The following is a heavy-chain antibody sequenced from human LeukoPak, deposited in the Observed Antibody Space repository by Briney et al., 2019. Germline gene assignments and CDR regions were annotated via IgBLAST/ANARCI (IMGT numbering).Heavy chain of an antibody. D-gene: IGHD1-26*01. CDR3: AKGELHFNTCSFDH. V-gene: IGHV3-30*18. J-gene: IGHJ4*02. Sequence: GGSLRLSCAASGFTFSSGMHWVRQAPGKGLEWVAVISYDGNHKYYGDSVKGRFAISRDDSRNTLYLQMDSLKTEDTAVYYCAKGELHFNTCSFDHWGQGTLVTVSS. CDR1: GFTFSSG. CDR2: ISYDGNHK.